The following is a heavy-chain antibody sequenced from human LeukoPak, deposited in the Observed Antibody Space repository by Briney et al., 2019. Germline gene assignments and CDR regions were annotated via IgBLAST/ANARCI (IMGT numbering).Heavy chain of an antibody. CDR2: IYYSGST. J-gene: IGHJ4*02. V-gene: IGHV4-59*08. CDR3: ARGARAGYNLEPFDY. D-gene: IGHD5-24*01. CDR1: GGSMSSYY. Sequence: PSETLSLTCTLSGGSMSSYYWRWIRQPPGKGLEWIGYIYYSGSTKYNPSLKSRVTISVDTSKNQFSLKLSSVTAADTAVYYCARGARAGYNLEPFDYWGQGTLVTVSS.